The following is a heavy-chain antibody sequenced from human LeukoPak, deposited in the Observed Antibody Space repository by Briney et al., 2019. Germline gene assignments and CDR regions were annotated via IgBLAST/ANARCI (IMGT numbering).Heavy chain of an antibody. CDR2: IYISAT. D-gene: IGHD4-23*01. J-gene: IGHJ4*02. Sequence: SETLSLTCTVSGGSISTFSWSWVRQSPGKGLEWVGSIYISATNFNPSFRSRVAMSVDTSKNQFSLRLNSVTTADSAVYSCARDTTVASGMQFWGPGTLVTVSS. V-gene: IGHV4-4*07. CDR1: GGSISTFS. CDR3: ARDTTVASGMQF.